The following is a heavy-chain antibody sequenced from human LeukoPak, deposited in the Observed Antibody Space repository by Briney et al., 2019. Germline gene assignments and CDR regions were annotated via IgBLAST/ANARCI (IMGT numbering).Heavy chain of an antibody. V-gene: IGHV3-30*02. CDR2: ILSDGSYE. Sequence: TGGSLRLSCATSGFSLSRNGMHWVRQAPGQGLEWVAFILSDGSYEYYADSVKGRFTISRDNSKNTLFLQMNSLRAEDTAVYYCVKDSLRHRYYFDYWGQGTLVTVSS. D-gene: IGHD3-3*01. CDR1: GFSLSRNG. J-gene: IGHJ4*02. CDR3: VKDSLRHRYYFDY.